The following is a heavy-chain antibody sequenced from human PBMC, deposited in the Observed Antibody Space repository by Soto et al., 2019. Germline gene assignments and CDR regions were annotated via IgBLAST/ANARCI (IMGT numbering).Heavy chain of an antibody. V-gene: IGHV3-7*01. D-gene: IGHD2-8*01. Sequence: EVQLVESGGGVVQPGGSLRLSCAASGLTFYSYWMSWVRQAPGRGLESVANIAQDGSEEYYVDSVKGRFTISRDNVRNSLYLQMNRLRAEDTAMYFCATTNRGFSPTYRGQGTLVTVSS. CDR3: ATTNRGFSPTY. J-gene: IGHJ4*02. CDR1: GLTFYSYW. CDR2: IAQDGSEE.